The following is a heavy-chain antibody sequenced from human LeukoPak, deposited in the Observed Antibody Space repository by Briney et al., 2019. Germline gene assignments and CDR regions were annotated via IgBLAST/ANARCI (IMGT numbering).Heavy chain of an antibody. CDR3: ARVAMYYDILTGYLRDAFDI. CDR1: GYTFTGYY. CDR2: INPNSGGT. Sequence: ASVNVSCKASGYTFTGYYMHWVRQAPGQGLEWMGWINPNSGGTNYAQKFQGRVTMTRDTSISTAYMELSRLRSDDTAVYYCARVAMYYDILTGYLRDAFDIWGQGTMVTVSS. D-gene: IGHD3-9*01. J-gene: IGHJ3*02. V-gene: IGHV1-2*02.